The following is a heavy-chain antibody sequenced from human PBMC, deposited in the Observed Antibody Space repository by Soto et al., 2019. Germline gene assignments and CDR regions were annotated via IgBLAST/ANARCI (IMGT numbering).Heavy chain of an antibody. Sequence: EVQLVESGGGLVKPGGSLRLSCAASGFTFSNAWMNWVRQAPGKGLEWVGRIKSKTDGGTTDYAAPVKGRFTISRDDSKNTLYLQMNSLKTEDTAVYYCTTENSYAYYYDSSGYLGYWGQGTLVTVSS. CDR3: TTENSYAYYYDSSGYLGY. CDR2: IKSKTDGGTT. CDR1: GFTFSNAW. V-gene: IGHV3-15*07. D-gene: IGHD3-22*01. J-gene: IGHJ4*02.